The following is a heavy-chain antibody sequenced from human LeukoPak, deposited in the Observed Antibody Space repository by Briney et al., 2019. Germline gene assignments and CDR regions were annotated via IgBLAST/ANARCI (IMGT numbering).Heavy chain of an antibody. J-gene: IGHJ4*02. D-gene: IGHD2-15*01. CDR1: GFTFSSYG. Sequence: GGSLRLSCAASGFTFSSYGMNWVRQAPGKGLEWVSYISSSGSTIYYADSMKGRFTISRDNAKNSLYLQMNSLRAEDTAVYYCASGRGVYCSGGSCSYFDYWGQGTLVTVSS. CDR2: ISSSGSTI. CDR3: ASGRGVYCSGGSCSYFDY. V-gene: IGHV3-48*03.